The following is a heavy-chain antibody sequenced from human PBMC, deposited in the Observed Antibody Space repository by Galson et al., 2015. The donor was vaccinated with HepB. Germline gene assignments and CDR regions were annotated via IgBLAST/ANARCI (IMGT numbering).Heavy chain of an antibody. V-gene: IGHV3-23*01. CDR1: GFGFGHYA. CDR2: ISGAGGST. J-gene: IGHJ4*02. Sequence: SLRLSCAGSGFGFGHYAMSWARQAPGKGLEWLSAISGAGGSTYYANSVRGRFTIARDNSKNTLYLQMNGLRAEDTAVSYCAKGSDYYGSGTYYNGALYSARWGQGTLVTVSS. D-gene: IGHD3-10*01. CDR3: AKGSDYYGSGTYYNGALYSAR.